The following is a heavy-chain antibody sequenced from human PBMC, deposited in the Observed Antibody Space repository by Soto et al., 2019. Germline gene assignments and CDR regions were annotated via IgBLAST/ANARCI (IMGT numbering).Heavy chain of an antibody. J-gene: IGHJ6*02. CDR1: GGTFSSYA. Sequence: SVKVSCKASGGTFSSYAISWVRQAPGQGLEWMGGIIPIFGTANYAQKFQGRVTITADESTSTAYMELSRLRSGDTAVYYCARCITIFGASWGYYYYYGMDVWGQGTMVTVSS. CDR2: IIPIFGTA. D-gene: IGHD3-3*01. CDR3: ARCITIFGASWGYYYYYGMDV. V-gene: IGHV1-69*13.